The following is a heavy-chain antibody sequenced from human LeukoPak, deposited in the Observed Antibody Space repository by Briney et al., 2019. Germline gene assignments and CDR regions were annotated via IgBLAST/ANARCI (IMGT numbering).Heavy chain of an antibody. CDR2: ISSNGDIT. J-gene: IGHJ3*02. V-gene: IGHV3-64*02. Sequence: GGSLRLSCAASGFPFRDYAMHWVRQAPGKGLEYVSTISSNGDITYYAESEKGRFSISRDNSKNTLFLQLGSLRAEDMAVYYCARGPQPYDDSGSRAFDIWGQGAMVTVSS. D-gene: IGHD4-17*01. CDR3: ARGPQPYDDSGSRAFDI. CDR1: GFPFRDYA.